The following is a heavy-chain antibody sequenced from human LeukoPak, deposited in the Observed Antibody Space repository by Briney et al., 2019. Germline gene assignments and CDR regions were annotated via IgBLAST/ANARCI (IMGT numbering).Heavy chain of an antibody. J-gene: IGHJ3*02. CDR1: GFTFSSYS. Sequence: GGSLRLSCAASGFTFSSYSMNWVRQAPGKGPEWVSSISSSSSYIYYADSVKGRFTISRDNAKNSLYLQMNSLRAEDTAVYYCARGIVVVPAGAFDIWGQGTMVTVSS. V-gene: IGHV3-21*01. CDR3: ARGIVVVPAGAFDI. CDR2: ISSSSSYI. D-gene: IGHD2-2*01.